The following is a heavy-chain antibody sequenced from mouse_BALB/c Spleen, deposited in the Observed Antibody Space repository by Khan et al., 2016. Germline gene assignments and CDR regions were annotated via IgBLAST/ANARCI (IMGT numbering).Heavy chain of an antibody. Sequence: EVELVESGGGLVKPGGSLKLSCAASGFTFSSYAMSWVRQTPEKRLEWVASISSGGSTYYPDSVKGRFTISRDNARNILYLQMSSLRSEYTAMYYCARGGYYGLDYWCQGTTLTVSS. CDR1: GFTFSSYA. J-gene: IGHJ2*01. D-gene: IGHD1-2*01. CDR2: ISSGGST. V-gene: IGHV5-6-5*01. CDR3: ARGGYYGLDY.